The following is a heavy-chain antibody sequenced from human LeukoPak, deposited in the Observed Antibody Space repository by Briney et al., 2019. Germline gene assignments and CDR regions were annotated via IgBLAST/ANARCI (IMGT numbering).Heavy chain of an antibody. D-gene: IGHD3-22*01. J-gene: IGHJ6*02. CDR3: ARSAPYDSSGYYYQRGDYYYYYGMDV. Sequence: ASVKVSCKASGYTFTSYDISWVRQAPGQGLEWMGGIIPIFGTANYAQKFQGRVTITADESTSTAYMELSSLRSEDTAVYYCARSAPYDSSGYYYQRGDYYYYYGMDVWGQGATVTVSS. CDR1: GYTFTSYD. CDR2: IIPIFGTA. V-gene: IGHV1-69*13.